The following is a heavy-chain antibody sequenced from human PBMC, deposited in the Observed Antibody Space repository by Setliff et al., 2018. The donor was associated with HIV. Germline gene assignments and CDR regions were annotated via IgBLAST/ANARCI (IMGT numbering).Heavy chain of an antibody. Sequence: GGSLRLSCAASGFTFSSYSMNWVRQAPGKGLEWVSYISSSSNTIYYADSVKGRFTISRDNAKNSLYLQMNSLRTEDTAVYYCARDRTYYDILTGYYGLDYWGQGTLVTSPQ. D-gene: IGHD3-9*01. CDR3: ARDRTYYDILTGYYGLDY. CDR2: ISSSSNTI. V-gene: IGHV3-48*01. CDR1: GFTFSSYS. J-gene: IGHJ4*02.